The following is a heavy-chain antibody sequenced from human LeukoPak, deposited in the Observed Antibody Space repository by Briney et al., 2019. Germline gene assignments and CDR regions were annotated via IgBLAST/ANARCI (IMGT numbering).Heavy chain of an antibody. D-gene: IGHD6-6*01. Sequence: ASVKVSCKASGYTFTGYYMHWVRQAPGQGLEWMGWINPNSGGTNYAQKFQGRVTMTRDTSISTAYMELSRLRSDDTAVYYCARAHRASSSRAFDIWGQGTMVTVSS. V-gene: IGHV1-2*02. J-gene: IGHJ3*02. CDR1: GYTFTGYY. CDR2: INPNSGGT. CDR3: ARAHRASSSRAFDI.